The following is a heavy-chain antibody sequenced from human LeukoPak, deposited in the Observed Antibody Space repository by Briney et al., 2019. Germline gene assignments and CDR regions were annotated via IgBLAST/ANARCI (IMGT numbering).Heavy chain of an antibody. CDR3: ARAYYSNDYYYCYMDV. CDR1: GGTFSSYA. J-gene: IGHJ6*03. D-gene: IGHD4-11*01. V-gene: IGHV1-69*05. CDR2: IIPIFGTA. Sequence: SVKVSCKASGGTFSSYAISWVRQAPGQGLEWMGGIIPIFGTANYAQKFQGRVTITTDESTSTAYMELSSLRSEDTAVYYCARAYYSNDYYYCYMDVWGKGTTVTVSS.